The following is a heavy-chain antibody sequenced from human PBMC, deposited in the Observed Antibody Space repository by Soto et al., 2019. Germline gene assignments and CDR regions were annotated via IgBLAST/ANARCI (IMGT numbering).Heavy chain of an antibody. D-gene: IGHD3-10*01. V-gene: IGHV4-59*01. J-gene: IGHJ4*02. Sequence: SETLSLTCIVSGSSFTSYSWSWIRQSPGKGLEWIGSIYNSDTTNYNPSLKSRVIISDDTSKNQFSLKLRSVTAADTAVYYCARRSGSYYFNFDYWGQGALVTVS. CDR2: IYNSDTT. CDR1: GSSFTSYS. CDR3: ARRSGSYYFNFDY.